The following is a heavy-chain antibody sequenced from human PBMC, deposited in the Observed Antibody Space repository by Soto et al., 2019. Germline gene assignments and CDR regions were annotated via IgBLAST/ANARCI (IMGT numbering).Heavy chain of an antibody. CDR2: IHYTGST. CDR3: ASVYSSNWDGWWFDP. D-gene: IGHD1-20*01. CDR1: GDSISSRGYY. Sequence: QVQLQESGPGLVKPSETLSLTCSVSGDSISSRGYYWSWIRQRPGKGLEWIAYIHYTGSTSYNPSLKSRTTISADTVKNQFSLKVNSVTAADTAVYYCASVYSSNWDGWWFDPWGQGTLVTVSS. J-gene: IGHJ5*02. V-gene: IGHV4-31*03.